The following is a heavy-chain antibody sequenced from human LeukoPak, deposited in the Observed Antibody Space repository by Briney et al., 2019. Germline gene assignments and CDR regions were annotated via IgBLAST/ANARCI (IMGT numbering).Heavy chain of an antibody. V-gene: IGHV3-33*01. D-gene: IGHD3-3*01. J-gene: IGHJ5*02. CDR3: AREASGYYSDL. CDR2: IWYDGSRT. CDR1: GFTFSSHG. Sequence: GGPLRLSCVASGFTFSSHGMHWVRQAPGKGLEWVAVIWYDGSRTLYADSVKGRFTITRDDSKNTLYLQVNSLRAEDTAVYYCAREASGYYSDLWGQGTLVTVSS.